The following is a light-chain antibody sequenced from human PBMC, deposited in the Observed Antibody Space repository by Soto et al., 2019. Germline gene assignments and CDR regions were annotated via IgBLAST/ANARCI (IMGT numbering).Light chain of an antibody. CDR2: AAS. V-gene: IGKV1-39*01. CDR3: QQSYTRT. Sequence: DIQLTQSPSSLSASVGDRVSISCRASQSISNYLNWYQQKPGKAPKVLIFAASELQSGVPSRFSGSGSVTDFTLTISSLQPDDFATYYCQQSYTRTFGQGTRVEL. J-gene: IGKJ1*01. CDR1: QSISNY.